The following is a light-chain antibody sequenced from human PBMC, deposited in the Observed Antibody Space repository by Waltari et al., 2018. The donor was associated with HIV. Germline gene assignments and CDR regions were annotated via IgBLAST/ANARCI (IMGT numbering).Light chain of an antibody. CDR2: EVS. CDR3: SSYTSGNAVL. J-gene: IGLJ2*01. CDR1: SSDVGTYNS. Sequence: QSALTQPASVSGSPGQSITISCTGSSSDVGTYNSVSWYQQHPVKAPKLIIYEVSNRPSGVSNRFSGSKSGSTASLTISGLHAEDGADYYCSSYTSGNAVLFGGGTKVTVL. V-gene: IGLV2-14*01.